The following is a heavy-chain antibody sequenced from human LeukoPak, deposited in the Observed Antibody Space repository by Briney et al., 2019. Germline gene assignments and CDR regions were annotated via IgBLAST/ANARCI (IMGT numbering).Heavy chain of an antibody. J-gene: IGHJ6*03. CDR3: ARGRVATYDFWSGQNYYYYYMDV. CDR1: GGSISSYY. V-gene: IGHV4-59*12. CDR2: IYYSGST. Sequence: SETLSLTCTVSGGSISSYYWSWIRQPPGKGLEWIGYIYYSGSTNYNPSLKSRVTISVDTSKNQFSLKLSSVTAADTAVYYCARGRVATYDFWSGQNYYYYYMDVWGKGTTVTVSS. D-gene: IGHD3-3*01.